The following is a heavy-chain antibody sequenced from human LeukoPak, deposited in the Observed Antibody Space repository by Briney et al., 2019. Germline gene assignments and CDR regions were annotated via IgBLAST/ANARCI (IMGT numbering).Heavy chain of an antibody. Sequence: SETLSLTCTVSGGSISSYYWNWIRQPAGKGLEWIGRIHTSGSTNYNPSLKSRVTVSVDTSKNQFSLKLSSVTAADTAVYYCARGGSGWFSRAFDYWGQGTLVTVSS. D-gene: IGHD6-19*01. CDR2: IHTSGST. V-gene: IGHV4-4*07. J-gene: IGHJ4*02. CDR1: GGSISSYY. CDR3: ARGGSGWFSRAFDY.